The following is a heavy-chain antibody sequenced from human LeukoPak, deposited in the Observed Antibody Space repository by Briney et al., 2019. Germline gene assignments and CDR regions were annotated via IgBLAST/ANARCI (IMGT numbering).Heavy chain of an antibody. D-gene: IGHD5-18*01. CDR2: IYYGATT. CDR1: GGSIINSDYY. V-gene: IGHV4-30-4*08. J-gene: IGHJ4*02. Sequence: SETLSLTCTVSGGSIINSDYYWGWSRQPPGKGLELIGYIYYGATTYYNPSLKSRLTISVDTSKNQFSLKLSSVTAADTAVYYCARSPYRLFYFDYWGQGTLVTVSS. CDR3: ARSPYRLFYFDY.